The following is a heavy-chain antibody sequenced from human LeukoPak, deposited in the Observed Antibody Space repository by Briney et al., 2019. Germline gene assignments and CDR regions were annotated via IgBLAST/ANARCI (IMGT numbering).Heavy chain of an antibody. CDR1: GGSFSGYY. J-gene: IGHJ4*02. Sequence: SETLSLTCAVYGGSFSGYYWSWIRQPPGKGLEWIGEINHSGSTNYNPSLKSRVTISVDTSKNQFSLKLNSVTAADTAVYYCARARDFWSGYYTEGTFFDYWGRGTLVTVSS. V-gene: IGHV4-34*01. CDR3: ARARDFWSGYYTEGTFFDY. D-gene: IGHD3-3*01. CDR2: INHSGST.